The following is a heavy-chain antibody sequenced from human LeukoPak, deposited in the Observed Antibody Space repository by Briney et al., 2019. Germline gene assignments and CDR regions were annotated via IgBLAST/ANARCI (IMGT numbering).Heavy chain of an antibody. Sequence: SETLSLACAVYGGSFSGYYWGWIRQPPGKGLEWIGSIYYSGDTYYNPSLKSRVTLSVDTSRNQFSLKLSSVTAADTAVYYCARRECSGNSCYMDYWGQGTLVIVSS. J-gene: IGHJ4*02. CDR1: GGSFSGYY. CDR2: IYYSGDT. D-gene: IGHD2-15*01. CDR3: ARRECSGNSCYMDY. V-gene: IGHV4-39*01.